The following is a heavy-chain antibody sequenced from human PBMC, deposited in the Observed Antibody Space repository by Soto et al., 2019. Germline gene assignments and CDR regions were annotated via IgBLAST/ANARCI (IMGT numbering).Heavy chain of an antibody. CDR1: GFTFTSSA. D-gene: IGHD3-10*01. CDR3: AEESGGEYDAFDI. CDR2: IVVGSGNT. Sequence: SVKVSCKASGFTFTSSAMQWVRQARGQRLEWIGWIVVGSGNTNYAQKFQERVTITRDMSTSTAYMELSSPRSEDTAVYYCAEESGGEYDAFDIWGQGTLVTVSS. V-gene: IGHV1-58*02. J-gene: IGHJ3*02.